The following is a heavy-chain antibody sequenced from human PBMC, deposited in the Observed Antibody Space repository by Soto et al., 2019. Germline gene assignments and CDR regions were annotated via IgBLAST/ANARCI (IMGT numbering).Heavy chain of an antibody. D-gene: IGHD3-22*01. Sequence: QITLKESGPPLVKPTQTLTLTCTFSAFSLRTRGVGVGWIRQPPGKALEWLALIYWDDDKRYNPSLKSRLTITKDTSRNQGVITLTTIDPVDTGTYYCAHGDGSYYDSSGRRWLDPWGQGTLVTVSS. CDR3: AHGDGSYYDSSGRRWLDP. J-gene: IGHJ5*02. V-gene: IGHV2-5*02. CDR1: AFSLRTRGVG. CDR2: IYWDDDK.